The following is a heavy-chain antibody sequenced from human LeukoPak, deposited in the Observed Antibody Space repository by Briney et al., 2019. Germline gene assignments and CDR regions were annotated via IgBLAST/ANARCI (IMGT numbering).Heavy chain of an antibody. D-gene: IGHD3-16*01. J-gene: IGHJ6*03. CDR1: GFTFSSYV. Sequence: PGGSLRLSCAASGFTFSSYVMSWVRQAPGKGLEWVSGISGSGGGRYYADSVKGRFTISRDNSKNTLYLQMNNLRAEDTAVYYCAKGVDASGIYYYFYMDVWGKGTTVTVSS. CDR2: ISGSGGGR. CDR3: AKGVDASGIYYYFYMDV. V-gene: IGHV3-23*01.